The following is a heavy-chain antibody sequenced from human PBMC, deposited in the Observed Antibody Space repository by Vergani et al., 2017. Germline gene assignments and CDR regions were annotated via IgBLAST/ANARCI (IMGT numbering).Heavy chain of an antibody. CDR2: INPNSGGT. V-gene: IGHV1-2*04. Sequence: QVQLVQSGAEVKKPGASVKVSCKASGYTFTGYYMHWVRQAPGQGLEWMGWINPNSGGTNYAQKFQGWVTMTRDTSISTAYMELSRLRSDDTAVYYCAREKFDWPSPGGFDPWGQGTLVTVSS. D-gene: IGHD3-9*01. J-gene: IGHJ5*02. CDR3: AREKFDWPSPGGFDP. CDR1: GYTFTGYY.